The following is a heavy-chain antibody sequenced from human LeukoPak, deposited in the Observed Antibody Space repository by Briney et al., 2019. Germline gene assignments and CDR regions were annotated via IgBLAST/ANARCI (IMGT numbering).Heavy chain of an antibody. J-gene: IGHJ4*02. Sequence: GXSLRLSCTASGLTFSTSGFNWVRQAPGRGLEWVASIGPTGSDRYHADSIKGRFTISRDNGENFLYLQMNSLRAEDTAVYYCATETNGRHYDYWGQGTLLTVSS. CDR3: ATETNGRHYDY. CDR1: GLTFSTSG. V-gene: IGHV3-21*06. CDR2: IGPTGSDR. D-gene: IGHD1-14*01.